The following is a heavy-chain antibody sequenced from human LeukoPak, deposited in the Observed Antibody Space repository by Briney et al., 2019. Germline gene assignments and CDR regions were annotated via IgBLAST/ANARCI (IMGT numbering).Heavy chain of an antibody. J-gene: IGHJ4*02. CDR1: GFTFTSYA. D-gene: IGHD6-19*01. CDR3: ARRSSVWYSDY. Sequence: GGSLRLSCAASGFTFTSYAMHWVRQAPGKGLEYVSAISSNGGSTYYANSVKGRFTISRDNSKSTLYLQMGSLRAEDMAVYYCARRSSVWYSDYWGQGTLVTVSS. V-gene: IGHV3-64*01. CDR2: ISSNGGST.